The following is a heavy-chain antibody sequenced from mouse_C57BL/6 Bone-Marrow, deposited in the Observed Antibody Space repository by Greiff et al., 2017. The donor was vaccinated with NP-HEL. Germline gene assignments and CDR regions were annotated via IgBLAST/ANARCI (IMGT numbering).Heavy chain of an antibody. CDR3: TRGTTVVARSFDY. V-gene: IGHV1-5*01. CDR2: IYPGNSDT. D-gene: IGHD1-1*01. CDR1: GYTFTSYW. Sequence: VQLQQSGTVLARPGASVKMSCKTSGYTFTSYWMHWVKQRPGQGLEWIGAIYPGNSDTSYNQKFKGKAKLTAVTSASTAYMELRSLTNEDSAVYYCTRGTTVVARSFDYWGQGTTLTVSS. J-gene: IGHJ2*01.